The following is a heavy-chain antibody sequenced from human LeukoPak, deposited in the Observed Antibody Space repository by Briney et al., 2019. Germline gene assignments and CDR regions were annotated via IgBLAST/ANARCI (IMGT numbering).Heavy chain of an antibody. J-gene: IGHJ6*04. V-gene: IGHV4-59*08. D-gene: IGHD2-21*02. CDR2: IYNSGST. Sequence: PSETLSLTCTVSGGSITSDYWSWIRQPPGKGLEWIGYIYNSGSTNYNPSLKSRVTVSVGTSKNELSLMLNSVTAADTAVYYCARHRWGPLATMDVWGKGTTVTVSS. CDR3: ARHRWGPLATMDV. CDR1: GGSITSDY.